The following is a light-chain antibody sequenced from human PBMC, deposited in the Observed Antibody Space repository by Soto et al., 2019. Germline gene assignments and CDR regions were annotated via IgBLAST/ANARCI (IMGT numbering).Light chain of an antibody. CDR3: SSYKSSSTL. V-gene: IGLV2-14*01. CDR1: SSDVGGYNY. Sequence: QSALTQPASVSGSPGQSITISCTGTSSDVGGYNYVSWYQQHPGKAPKLMIYDVSNRPSGVSNRFSGSKSGNTASLTISGLQAEDEADYYCSSYKSSSTLFGGGTKLNVL. CDR2: DVS. J-gene: IGLJ2*01.